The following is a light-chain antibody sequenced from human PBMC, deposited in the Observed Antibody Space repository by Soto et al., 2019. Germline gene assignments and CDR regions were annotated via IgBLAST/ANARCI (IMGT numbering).Light chain of an antibody. CDR2: LEGSGSY. V-gene: IGLV4-60*02. Sequence: QLVLTQSSSASASLGSSVKLTCTLSSGHSSYIIAWHQQQPGKAPRYLMKLEGSGSYNKGSGVPDRFSGSSSGADRYLTISNLQFEDEADYYCETWDFNTRVFGGGTKLTFL. CDR3: ETWDFNTRV. J-gene: IGLJ3*02. CDR1: SGHSSYI.